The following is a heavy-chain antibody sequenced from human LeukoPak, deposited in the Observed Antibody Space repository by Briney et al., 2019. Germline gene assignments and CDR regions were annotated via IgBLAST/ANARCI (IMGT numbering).Heavy chain of an antibody. V-gene: IGHV4-39*01. J-gene: IGHJ4*02. CDR1: GGSISSSSYY. D-gene: IGHD2-21*02. CDR3: ARHAIVVVTAIGSFDY. CDR2: IYYSGST. Sequence: SETLSLTCTVSGGSISSSSYYWGWIRQPPGKGLERIGSIYYSGSTYYNPSLKSRVTISVDTSKNQFSLKLSSVTAADTAVYYCARHAIVVVTAIGSFDYWGQGTLVTVSS.